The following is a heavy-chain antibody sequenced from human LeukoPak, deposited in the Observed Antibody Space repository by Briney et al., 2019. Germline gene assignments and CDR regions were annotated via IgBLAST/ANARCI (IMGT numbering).Heavy chain of an antibody. Sequence: QPGGSLRLSCAASGFTFSSYAMSWVRQVPGKGLEWVSVISGSGDNTYYADSVKGRFTISRDNSNNMLYLQMTRLRAEDTAVYYCAKWKYSNSAIDDYWGQGTLVTVSS. J-gene: IGHJ4*02. CDR1: GFTFSSYA. V-gene: IGHV3-23*01. CDR3: AKWKYSNSAIDDY. D-gene: IGHD6-6*01. CDR2: ISGSGDNT.